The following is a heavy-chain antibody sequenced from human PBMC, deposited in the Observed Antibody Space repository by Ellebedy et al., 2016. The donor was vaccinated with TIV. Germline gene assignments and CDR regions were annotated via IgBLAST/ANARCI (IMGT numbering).Heavy chain of an antibody. CDR2: IRSKASGGTT. J-gene: IGHJ6*02. Sequence: GESLKISCTASGFTFGDYAMSWVRQAPGKGLEWVSFIRSKASGGTTEYAASVKGRFTISRDDSKSIAYLQMNSLKAEDTAVYYCTRDLTTLAAAGTGIYYYTMDVWGQGTTVTVSS. D-gene: IGHD6-13*01. CDR1: GFTFGDYA. V-gene: IGHV3-49*04. CDR3: TRDLTTLAAAGTGIYYYTMDV.